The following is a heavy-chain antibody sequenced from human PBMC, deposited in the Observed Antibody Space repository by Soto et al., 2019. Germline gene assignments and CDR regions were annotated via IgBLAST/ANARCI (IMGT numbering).Heavy chain of an antibody. Sequence: QVQLVESGGGVVQPGRSLRLSCAASGFTFSSYGMHWVRQAPGKGLEWVAVISYDGSNKYYADSVKGRFTISRDNSKNTLYLQMNSLRAEDTAVNYCAKVTPRGNYYYYYGMDVWGQGTTVTVSS. D-gene: IGHD2-21*02. CDR3: AKVTPRGNYYYYYGMDV. CDR2: ISYDGSNK. V-gene: IGHV3-30*18. J-gene: IGHJ6*02. CDR1: GFTFSSYG.